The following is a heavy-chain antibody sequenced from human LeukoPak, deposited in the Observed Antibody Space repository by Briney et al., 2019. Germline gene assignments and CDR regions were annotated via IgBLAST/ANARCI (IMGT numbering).Heavy chain of an antibody. Sequence: GGSLRLSCAASGFTFSSYWMHWVRQAPGKGLVWVSRINSDGSSTSYADSVKGRVTISRDNAKNTLYLQMNSLRAEDTAVYYCIGGPYSIDYWGQGTLVTVSS. D-gene: IGHD6-13*01. J-gene: IGHJ4*02. CDR3: IGGPYSIDY. CDR1: GFTFSSYW. V-gene: IGHV3-74*01. CDR2: INSDGSST.